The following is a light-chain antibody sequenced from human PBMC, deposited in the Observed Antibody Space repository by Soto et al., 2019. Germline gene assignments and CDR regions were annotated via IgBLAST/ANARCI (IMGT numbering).Light chain of an antibody. CDR2: DAF. CDR3: QQRSYWLLT. J-gene: IGKJ4*01. Sequence: NVVTNSSAALSLSKEERATRSCRARQSVSSYLAWYQQKPGQAPRLLIYDAFNRATGIPARFSGSGSGTDFTLTICSLEPEDVPLYCCQQRSYWLLTYGGVTKV. CDR1: QSVSSY. V-gene: IGKV3-11*01.